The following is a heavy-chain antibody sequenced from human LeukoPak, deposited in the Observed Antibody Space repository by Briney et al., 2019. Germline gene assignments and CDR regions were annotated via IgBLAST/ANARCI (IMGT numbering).Heavy chain of an antibody. CDR2: IYHSGST. J-gene: IGHJ4*02. CDR1: GYSISSGYY. CDR3: ARHRAGWDSPDPFFDY. V-gene: IGHV4-38-2*01. D-gene: IGHD1-26*01. Sequence: SETLSLTCAVSGYSISSGYYWGWIRQPPGKGLEWIGSIYHSGSTYYNPSLKSRVTISVDTSKNQFSLKLSSVTAADTAVYYCARHRAGWDSPDPFFDYWGQETLVTVSS.